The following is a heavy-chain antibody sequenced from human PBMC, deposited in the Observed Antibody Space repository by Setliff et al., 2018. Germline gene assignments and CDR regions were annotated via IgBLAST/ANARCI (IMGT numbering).Heavy chain of an antibody. CDR3: ARDFSTPHFGVARGSYYYYYMDV. J-gene: IGHJ6*03. CDR2: TIPIFGTT. Sequence: VKVSCKASGGTFSSYGISWVRQAPGQGLEWMGGTIPIFGTTDYAQKFQGRVTIITDESTSTAFMQLSSLRSEDTAVYYCARDFSTPHFGVARGSYYYYYMDVWGKGTTVTVSS. D-gene: IGHD3-3*01. V-gene: IGHV1-69*05. CDR1: GGTFSSYG.